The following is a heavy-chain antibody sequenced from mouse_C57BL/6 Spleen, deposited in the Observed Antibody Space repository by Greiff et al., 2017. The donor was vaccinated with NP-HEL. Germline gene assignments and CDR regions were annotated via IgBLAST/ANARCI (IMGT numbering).Heavy chain of an antibody. CDR3: ARPYGITWFAY. V-gene: IGHV1-59*01. Sequence: QVQLQQPGAELVRPGTSVKLSCKASGYTFTSYWMHWVKQRPGQGLEWIGVIDPSDSYTNYNQKFKGKATLTVDTSSSTAYMQLSSLTSEDSAVYYCARPYGITWFAYWGQGTLVTVAA. D-gene: IGHD2-1*01. J-gene: IGHJ3*01. CDR2: IDPSDSYT. CDR1: GYTFTSYW.